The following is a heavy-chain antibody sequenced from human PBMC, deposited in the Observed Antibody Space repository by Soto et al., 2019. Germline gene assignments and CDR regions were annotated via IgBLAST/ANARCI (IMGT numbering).Heavy chain of an antibody. CDR2: IIPIFGTA. Sequence: GASVKVSCKASGVTFSSYAISWVRQAPVQGLEWMGGIIPIFGTANYAQKFQGRVTITADESTSTAYMELSSLRSEDTAVYYCVRAPADYYYGMDVWGQGTTVTVSS. CDR3: VRAPADYYYGMDV. CDR1: GVTFSSYA. V-gene: IGHV1-69*13. J-gene: IGHJ6*02.